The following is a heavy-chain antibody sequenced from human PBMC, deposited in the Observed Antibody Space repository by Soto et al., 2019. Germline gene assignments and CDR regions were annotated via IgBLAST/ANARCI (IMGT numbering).Heavy chain of an antibody. D-gene: IGHD5-12*01. CDR1: GFTFSSYG. J-gene: IGHJ4*02. CDR2: ISYDGSNK. CDR3: AKDREWLLTGGLVDY. Sequence: QVQLVESGGGVVQPGRSLRLSCAASGFTFSSYGMRWVRQAPGKGLEWVAVISYDGSNKYYADSVKGRFTISRDNSKNTLYLQMNSLRAEDTAVYYCAKDREWLLTGGLVDYWGQGTLVTVSS. V-gene: IGHV3-30*18.